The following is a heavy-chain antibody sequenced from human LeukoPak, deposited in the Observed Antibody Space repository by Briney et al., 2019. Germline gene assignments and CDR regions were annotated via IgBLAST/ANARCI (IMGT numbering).Heavy chain of an antibody. Sequence: ASVTVSCKASGGTFSSYAISWVRQVPGQGLEWMGGIIPIFGTTNYAQKFQGRVTITADESTSTAYMELSSLRSEDTAVYYCARMEGYSYSDYWGQGTLVTVSS. CDR2: IIPIFGTT. V-gene: IGHV1-69*13. J-gene: IGHJ4*02. CDR3: ARMEGYSYSDY. D-gene: IGHD5-18*01. CDR1: GGTFSSYA.